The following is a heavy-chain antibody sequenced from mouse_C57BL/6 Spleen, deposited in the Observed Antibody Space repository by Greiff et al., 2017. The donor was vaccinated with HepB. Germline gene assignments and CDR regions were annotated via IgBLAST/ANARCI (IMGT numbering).Heavy chain of an antibody. J-gene: IGHJ2*01. D-gene: IGHD2-3*01. CDR1: GYTFTDYY. CDR2: IYPGSGNT. V-gene: IGHV1-76*01. CDR3: ARSDDGYYACFDY. Sequence: QVQLQQSGAELVRPGASVKLSCKASGYTFTDYYINWVKQRPGQGLEWIARIYPGSGNTYYNEKFKGKATLTAEKSSSTAYMQLSSLTSEDSAVYYCARSDDGYYACFDYWGQGTTLTVSS.